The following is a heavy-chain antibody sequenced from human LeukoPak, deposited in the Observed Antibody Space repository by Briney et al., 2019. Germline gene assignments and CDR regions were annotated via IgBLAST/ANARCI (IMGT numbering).Heavy chain of an antibody. D-gene: IGHD3-10*01. Sequence: AASVKVSCKASGYTFTSYGISWVRQAPGQGLEWMGWISAYNGNTNYAQKLQGRVTMTTDTSTSTAYMELRSLRSDDTAVYYCARGDRGGSSYYYYGMDVWGQGTTVTVSS. CDR2: ISAYNGNT. J-gene: IGHJ6*02. CDR3: ARGDRGGSSYYYYGMDV. CDR1: GYTFTSYG. V-gene: IGHV1-18*01.